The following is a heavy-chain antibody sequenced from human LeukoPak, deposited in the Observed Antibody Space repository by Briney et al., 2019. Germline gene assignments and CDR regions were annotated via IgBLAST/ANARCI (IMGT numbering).Heavy chain of an antibody. CDR2: INHSGST. J-gene: IGHJ4*02. V-gene: IGHV4-34*01. Sequence: NPSETLSLTCAVYGGSFSGYYWSWIRQPPGKGLEWSGEINHSGSTNYNPSLKSRVTISVDTSKNQFSLKLSSVTAADTAVYYCARARIVDSTSPPAYWGQGTLVTVSS. CDR3: ARARIVDSTSPPAY. D-gene: IGHD1-26*01. CDR1: GGSFSGYY.